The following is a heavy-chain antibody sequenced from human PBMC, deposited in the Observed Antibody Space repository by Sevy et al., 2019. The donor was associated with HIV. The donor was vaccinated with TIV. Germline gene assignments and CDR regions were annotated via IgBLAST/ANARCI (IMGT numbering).Heavy chain of an antibody. Sequence: GGSLRLSCAASGFTFSDSSIHWVRQASGKGLEWVGRIRAKADTDATPYAASVKGRFTISRDESKNMAFLHMTGLKSEDTAVYYCTRTWPWSRSFFPDFDYWGQGTLVTVSS. CDR3: TRTWPWSRSFFPDFDY. CDR2: IRAKADTDAT. CDR1: GFTFSDSS. J-gene: IGHJ4*02. D-gene: IGHD3-3*01. V-gene: IGHV3-73*01.